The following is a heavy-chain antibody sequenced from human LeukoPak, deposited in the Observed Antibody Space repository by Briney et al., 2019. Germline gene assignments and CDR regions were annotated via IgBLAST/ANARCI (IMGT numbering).Heavy chain of an antibody. CDR3: ARATSSGTAPIDY. CDR2: IDYSGST. CDR1: GGSITSGSDY. Sequence: SETLSLTCTVSGGSITSGSDYWGWIRQPPGQGLEWIGSIDYSGSTYYNASLKSRVTISVDTSKNQFSLKLSSVTAADTAVYYCARATSSGTAPIDYWGQGTLVTVSS. V-gene: IGHV4-39*01. D-gene: IGHD3-10*01. J-gene: IGHJ4*02.